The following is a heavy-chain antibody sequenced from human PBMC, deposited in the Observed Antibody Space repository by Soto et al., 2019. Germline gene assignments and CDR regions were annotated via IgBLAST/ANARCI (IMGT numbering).Heavy chain of an antibody. CDR1: GGSISSGGYY. CDR2: IYYRGST. CDR3: ARDSVVATVSYYYYGMDV. D-gene: IGHD5-12*01. J-gene: IGHJ6*02. Sequence: PSETLCLTCTVSGGSISSGGYYWSWIRQHPGKGLEWIGYIYYRGSTYYNPPLKSRVTMSVDTSKNQFSLKLTSVTAADTAVYYCARDSVVATVSYYYYGMDVWGQGTTVTVSS. V-gene: IGHV4-30-4*08.